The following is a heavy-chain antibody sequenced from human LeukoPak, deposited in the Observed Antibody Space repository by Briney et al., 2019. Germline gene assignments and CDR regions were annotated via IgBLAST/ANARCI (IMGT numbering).Heavy chain of an antibody. CDR3: ARGTTRWFDP. Sequence: PSETLSLTCTVSGGSISSGSYYWSWIRQPAGKGLEWIGRIYTSGSTNYNPSLKSRVTISVDTSKNQFSLKLSSVTAADTAVYYCARGTTRWFDPWGQGTLVTVSS. D-gene: IGHD4-11*01. CDR2: IYTSGST. V-gene: IGHV4-61*02. J-gene: IGHJ5*02. CDR1: GGSISSGSYY.